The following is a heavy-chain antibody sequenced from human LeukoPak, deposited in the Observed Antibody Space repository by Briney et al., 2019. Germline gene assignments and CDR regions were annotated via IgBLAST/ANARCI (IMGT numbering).Heavy chain of an antibody. V-gene: IGHV4-38-2*01. CDR2: IYHSGST. J-gene: IGHJ6*04. Sequence: SETLSLTCAVSGYSISSGYYWGWIRQPPGKGLEWIGSIYHSGSTYYNPSLKSRVTISVDTSKNQFSLKLSSVTAADTAVYYCARVAIAAAGNKYYYYGMDVRGKGTTVTVSS. D-gene: IGHD6-13*01. CDR1: GYSISSGYY. CDR3: ARVAIAAAGNKYYYYGMDV.